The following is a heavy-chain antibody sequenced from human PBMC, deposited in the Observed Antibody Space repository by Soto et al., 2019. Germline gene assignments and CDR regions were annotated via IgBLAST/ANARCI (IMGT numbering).Heavy chain of an antibody. CDR2: IKSKSDGGTT. V-gene: IGHV3-15*01. CDR1: GFTFSNAW. CDR3: TTVGVATISGLDY. J-gene: IGHJ4*02. Sequence: PGGSLRLSCEASGFTFSNAWMGWVRQAPGKGLEWVGRIKSKSDGGTTDYAAPVKGRFTISRDDSKNTLYLQMTSLKTEDTAEYYCTTVGVATISGLDYWGQGTLVTVSS. D-gene: IGHD5-12*01.